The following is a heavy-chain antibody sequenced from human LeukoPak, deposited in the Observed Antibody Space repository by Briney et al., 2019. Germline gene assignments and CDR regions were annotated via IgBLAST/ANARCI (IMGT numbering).Heavy chain of an antibody. D-gene: IGHD4-17*01. J-gene: IGHJ4*02. CDR3: ARSPTVTNTFDY. CDR2: IYSSGST. V-gene: IGHV4-4*07. Sequence: SETLSLTCTVSGYSISNGYYWSWIRQPAGKGLEWIGRIYSSGSTNYNPSLNSRVTISVDKSKNQFSLKLSSVTGADTAVYYCARSPTVTNTFDYWGQGTLVTVSS. CDR1: GYSISNGYY.